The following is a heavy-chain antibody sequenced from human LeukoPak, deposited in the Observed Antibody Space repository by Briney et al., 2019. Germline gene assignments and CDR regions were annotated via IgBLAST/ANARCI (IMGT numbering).Heavy chain of an antibody. CDR3: ATDRSLSWFDY. V-gene: IGHV3-33*01. J-gene: IGHJ4*02. Sequence: GGSLRLSCAASRLTFSNYGMHWVRQAPGKGLEWVAIIYYGGSKKYYADSVKGRFTISRDNSKNTLYLQMNSLRAEDTAVYYCATDRSLSWFDYWGQGTLVTVSS. CDR2: IYYGGSKK. CDR1: RLTFSNYG. D-gene: IGHD6-13*01.